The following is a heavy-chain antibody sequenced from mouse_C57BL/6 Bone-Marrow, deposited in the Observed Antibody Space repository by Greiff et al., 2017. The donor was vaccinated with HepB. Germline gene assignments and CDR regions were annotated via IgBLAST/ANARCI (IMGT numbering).Heavy chain of an antibody. Sequence: VQLQQSGPELVKPGASVKISCKASGYAFSSSWMNWVKQRPGKGLEWIGRIYPGDGDTNYNGKFKGKATLTADKSSSTAYMQLSSLTSEDSAVYFCAREGYGSCGGYLGQGTTLTVSS. D-gene: IGHD1-1*01. J-gene: IGHJ2*01. CDR3: AREGYGSCGGY. V-gene: IGHV1-82*01. CDR2: IYPGDGDT. CDR1: GYAFSSSW.